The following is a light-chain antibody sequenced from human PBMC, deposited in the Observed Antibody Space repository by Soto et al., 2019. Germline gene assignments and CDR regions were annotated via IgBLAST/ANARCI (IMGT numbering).Light chain of an antibody. Sequence: EFVLTQSPGTLSLSPGERATLSCRASQTVRNNYLAWYQQKPGQAPKVLIYRASSRATGIPTRFSGSGSGTEFTLTISSLQSEDFAVYYCQQYNSWPLTFGGGTKVDI. CDR1: QTVRNNY. V-gene: IGKV3-20*01. CDR3: QQYNSWPLT. J-gene: IGKJ4*01. CDR2: RAS.